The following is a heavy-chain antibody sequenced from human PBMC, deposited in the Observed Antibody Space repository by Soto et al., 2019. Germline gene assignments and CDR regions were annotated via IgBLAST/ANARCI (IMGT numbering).Heavy chain of an antibody. J-gene: IGHJ3*02. D-gene: IGHD3-22*01. CDR3: ARVNDPIYYDTSGLDAFDI. V-gene: IGHV3-33*01. CDR2: IWYDGRNQ. Sequence: GGSLRLSCAASGFTFSNYAIHWVRRAPGKGLEWVAVIWYDGRNQYYADSVKGRFTISRDNSKTSVYLQMNSLRVDDTAVYYCARVNDPIYYDTSGLDAFDIWGQGTMVTVSS. CDR1: GFTFSNYA.